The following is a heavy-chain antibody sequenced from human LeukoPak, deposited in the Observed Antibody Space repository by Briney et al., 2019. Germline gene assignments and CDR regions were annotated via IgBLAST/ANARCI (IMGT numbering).Heavy chain of an antibody. Sequence: PGGSLRLSCTASGFTFSSYGMYWVRYAPGKGLECVAVIWFDGSNQYYADSVKGRFTISRDNAKNSLYLQMNSLRDEDTAVYYCARDQTPHYYDSSGYYRNDAFDIWGQGTMVTVSS. CDR1: GFTFSSYG. D-gene: IGHD3-22*01. CDR2: IWFDGSNQ. V-gene: IGHV3-33*01. CDR3: ARDQTPHYYDSSGYYRNDAFDI. J-gene: IGHJ3*02.